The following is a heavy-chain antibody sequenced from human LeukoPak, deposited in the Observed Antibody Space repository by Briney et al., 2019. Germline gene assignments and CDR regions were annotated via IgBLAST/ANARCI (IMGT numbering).Heavy chain of an antibody. J-gene: IGHJ4*02. D-gene: IGHD3-22*01. CDR1: GFTFSSYG. CDR2: ISSSGSTI. CDR3: AREGQNYYDSSGYDY. Sequence: GGSLRLSCAASGFTFSSYGMHWVRQSPGKGLEWVSYISSSGSTIYYADSVKGRFTISRDNAKNSLYLQMNSLRAEDTAVYYCAREGQNYYDSSGYDYWGQGTLVTVSS. V-gene: IGHV3-48*04.